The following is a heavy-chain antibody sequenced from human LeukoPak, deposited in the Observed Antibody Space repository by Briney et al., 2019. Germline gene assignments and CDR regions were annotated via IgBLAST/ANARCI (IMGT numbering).Heavy chain of an antibody. CDR3: ARHGSGTSLALYP. J-gene: IGHJ5*02. CDR1: GGSMSSYY. Sequence: PSETLSLTCTVSGGSMSSYYWSWIRQSPGKGLEWVGYISYSGTTNYNPSLKSRVTISLGTSKNRFSLNLTSVTAADTAVYCCARHGSGTSLALYPWGQGTLVTVSS. CDR2: ISYSGTT. V-gene: IGHV4-59*08. D-gene: IGHD3-10*01.